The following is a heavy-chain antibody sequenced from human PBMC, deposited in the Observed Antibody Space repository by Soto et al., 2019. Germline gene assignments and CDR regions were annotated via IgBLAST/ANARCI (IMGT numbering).Heavy chain of an antibody. V-gene: IGHV3-48*02. CDR3: ARNVDL. CDR1: GFSFSNYN. J-gene: IGHJ3*01. Sequence: PGGSLRLSCVASGFSFSNYNMNWVRQAPGKGLEWLSYISSDNITKYYADSVRGRFTISRDSAKNSLYLQMNSLRDEDTAVHFCARNVDLWGQGTMVTVSS. CDR2: ISSDNITK. D-gene: IGHD2-21*01.